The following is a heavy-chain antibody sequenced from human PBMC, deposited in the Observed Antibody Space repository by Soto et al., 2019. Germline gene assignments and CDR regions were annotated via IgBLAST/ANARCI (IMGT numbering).Heavy chain of an antibody. V-gene: IGHV1-18*01. CDR2: ISAHNGNT. Sequence: QVHLVQSGAEVKKPGASVKVSCQASGYAFTTYGITWVRQAPGQGLEWMGWISAHNGNTNYAQKLQGRVTVTRDTSTSTAYMALRSLRSDDTAVYYCAGGRYGDYWGQGAQVTVSS. J-gene: IGHJ4*02. D-gene: IGHD1-1*01. CDR1: GYAFTTYG. CDR3: AGGRYGDY.